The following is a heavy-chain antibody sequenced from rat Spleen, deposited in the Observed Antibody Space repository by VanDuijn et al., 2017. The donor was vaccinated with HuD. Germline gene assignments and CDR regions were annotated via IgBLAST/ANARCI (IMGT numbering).Heavy chain of an antibody. CDR3: ARHSYVGYDYWYFDF. J-gene: IGHJ1*01. CDR2: ITYSGTT. CDR1: VYSITSSY. Sequence: QLQESGPGLVKPSQSLSLTCSVTVYSITSSYRWNWIRKFPGNKMEWMGFITYSGTTTYNPSLKSRISITLDTSKNQFFLQLNSVTTEYTATYYCARHSYVGYDYWYFDFRGPGTMVTVSS. D-gene: IGHD1-11*01. V-gene: IGHV3-1*01.